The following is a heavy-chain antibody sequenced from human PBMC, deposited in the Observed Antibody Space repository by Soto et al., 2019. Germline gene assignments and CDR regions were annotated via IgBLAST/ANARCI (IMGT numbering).Heavy chain of an antibody. CDR1: GGSISSYY. Sequence: PSETLSLTCTVSGGSISSYYWSWIRQPPGKGLEWIGYIYYSGSTNYNPSLKSRVTISKDTSKSQVVLTMTNMDPVDTATYYCARTYGTYSSSQEIDYWGQGTLVTVSS. CDR2: IYYSGST. V-gene: IGHV4-59*01. D-gene: IGHD6-13*01. CDR3: ARTYGTYSSSQEIDY. J-gene: IGHJ4*02.